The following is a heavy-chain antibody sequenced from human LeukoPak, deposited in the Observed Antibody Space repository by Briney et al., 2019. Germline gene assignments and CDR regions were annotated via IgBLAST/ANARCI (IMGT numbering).Heavy chain of an antibody. V-gene: IGHV3-49*04. CDR3: TSLSGYSSSWRDY. CDR1: GFTFGDYA. D-gene: IGHD6-13*01. CDR2: IRSKAYGGTT. J-gene: IGHJ4*02. Sequence: GGSLRLSCTASGFTFGDYALTWVRQAPGKGLEWVGFIRSKAYGGTTEYAASVKGRFTISRDDSKNTLYLQMNSLKTEDTAVYYCTSLSGYSSSWRDYWGQGTLVTVSS.